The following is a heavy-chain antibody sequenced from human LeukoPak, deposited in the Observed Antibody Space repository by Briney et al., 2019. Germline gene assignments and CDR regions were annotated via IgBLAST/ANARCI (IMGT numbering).Heavy chain of an antibody. CDR3: ASDPRYSGYDSAI. D-gene: IGHD5-12*01. CDR1: GFSFSDYY. J-gene: IGHJ4*02. CDR2: ISSSGSTI. Sequence: GGSLRLSCAASGFSFSDYYMSWIRQPPGKGLGWVSYISSSGSTIYYADSVKGRFTISRDNAKNSLYLQMNSLRAEDTAVYYCASDPRYSGYDSAIWGQGTLVTVSS. V-gene: IGHV3-11*01.